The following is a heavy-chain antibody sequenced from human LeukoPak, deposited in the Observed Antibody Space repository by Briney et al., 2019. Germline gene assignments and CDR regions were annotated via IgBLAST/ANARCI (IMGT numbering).Heavy chain of an antibody. CDR3: ARLIRIVSFDY. CDR2: INHSGST. J-gene: IGHJ4*02. Sequence: TLSLTCAVYGGSFSGYYWSWIRQPPGKGLEWIGEINHSGSTNYNPSLKSRVNISVDTSKNQFSLKLSSVTAADTAVYYCARLIRIVSFDYWGQGTLVTVSS. V-gene: IGHV4-34*01. CDR1: GGSFSGYY. D-gene: IGHD2/OR15-2a*01.